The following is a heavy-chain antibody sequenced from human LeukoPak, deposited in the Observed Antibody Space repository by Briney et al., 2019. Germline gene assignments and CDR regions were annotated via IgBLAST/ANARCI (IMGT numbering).Heavy chain of an antibody. D-gene: IGHD3-16*02. Sequence: GGSLRLSCTASGFTFNSYAMHWVRQAPGRGLEWVAVITYDGSQRFYAESLKGRFTISRDNSKSTLYLQMHSLRAEDTAVYYCARERIDYYYYYMDVWGKGTTVTVSS. CDR3: ARERIDYYYYYMDV. V-gene: IGHV3-30*04. CDR1: GFTFNSYA. CDR2: ITYDGSQR. J-gene: IGHJ6*03.